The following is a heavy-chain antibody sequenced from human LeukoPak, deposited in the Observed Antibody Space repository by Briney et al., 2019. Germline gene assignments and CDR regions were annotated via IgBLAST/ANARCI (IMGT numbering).Heavy chain of an antibody. CDR1: GYSISSGYY. D-gene: IGHD2-2*01. CDR2: IYYSGST. Sequence: SETLSLTCTVSGYSISSGYYWGWIRQPPGKGLEWIGSIYYSGSTYYNPSLKSRVTISVDTSKNQFSLKLSSVTAADTAVYYCARDTNYYMDVWGKGTTVTVSS. V-gene: IGHV4-38-2*02. J-gene: IGHJ6*03. CDR3: ARDTNYYMDV.